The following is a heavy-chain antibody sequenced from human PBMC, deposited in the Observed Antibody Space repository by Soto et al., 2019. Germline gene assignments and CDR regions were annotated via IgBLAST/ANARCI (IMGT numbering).Heavy chain of an antibody. J-gene: IGHJ5*02. CDR2: ITFYNGNT. CDR3: YGYVLNWFDP. CDR1: GYTFTCCS. V-gene: IGHV1-45*02. D-gene: IGHD5-18*01. Sequence: GASVKVSCKASGYTFTCCSLHWLQQAPGQGLERMRWITFYNGNTNYAKKFQGRVTITRDMSLRTAYIELSSLRSEDSAGYYSYGYVLNWFDPWGQGTLVTVSS.